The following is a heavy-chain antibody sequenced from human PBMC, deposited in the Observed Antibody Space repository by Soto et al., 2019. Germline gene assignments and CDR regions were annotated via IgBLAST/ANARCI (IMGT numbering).Heavy chain of an antibody. V-gene: IGHV3-53*02. J-gene: IGHJ4*02. D-gene: IGHD5-18*01. CDR1: GFTVSSNY. CDR2: IYSGGST. Sequence: EVQRVETGGGLIQPGGSLRLSCAASGFTVSSNYMSWVRQAPGKGLEWVSVIYSGGSTYYADSVKGRFTISRDNSKNTLYLQMNSLRAEDTAVYYCARGADQLSFDYWGQGTLVSVSS. CDR3: ARGADQLSFDY.